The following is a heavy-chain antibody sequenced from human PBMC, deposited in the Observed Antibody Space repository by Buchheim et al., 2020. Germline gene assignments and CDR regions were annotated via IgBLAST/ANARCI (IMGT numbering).Heavy chain of an antibody. Sequence: EVQLLESGGGLVQPGGSLRLSCAASGFTFSSYAMSWVRQAPGKGLEWVSTISGSGSGTYYADSVKGRFTISRDSKNTLVLQMNSLRVEDTAVYYCVKGRGYGPNSGSDYWGQGTL. D-gene: IGHD3-22*01. J-gene: IGHJ4*02. CDR2: ISGSGSGT. CDR3: VKGRGYGPNSGSDY. V-gene: IGHV3-23*01. CDR1: GFTFSSYA.